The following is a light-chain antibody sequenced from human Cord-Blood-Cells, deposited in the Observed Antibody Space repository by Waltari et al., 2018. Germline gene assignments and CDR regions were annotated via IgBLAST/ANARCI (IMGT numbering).Light chain of an antibody. V-gene: IGLV2-14*01. CDR1: SSDVDGYNY. CDR2: EVS. CDR3: SSYTSSSTLYV. J-gene: IGLJ1*01. Sequence: QSALTQPASVSGSPGQSITISCTGTSSDVDGYNYVSWYQQHPGKAPKLMIYEVSNRPSGVSNHFSGSKSGNTASLTISGVQAEDEADYYCSSYTSSSTLYVFGTGTKVTVL.